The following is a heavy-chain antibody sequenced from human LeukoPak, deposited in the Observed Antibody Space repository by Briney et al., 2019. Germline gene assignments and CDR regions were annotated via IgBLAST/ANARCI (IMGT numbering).Heavy chain of an antibody. V-gene: IGHV4-59*08. Sequence: SETLSLTCTVSGGSISSYYWSWIPQPPGKGREWIGYIYYSGSTNYNPSLKSRVTISVDTSKNQFSLKLSSVTAADTAVYYYASSTVTRWGFDPWGQGTLVTVSS. CDR3: ASSTVTRWGFDP. CDR2: IYYSGST. D-gene: IGHD4-17*01. J-gene: IGHJ5*02. CDR1: GGSISSYY.